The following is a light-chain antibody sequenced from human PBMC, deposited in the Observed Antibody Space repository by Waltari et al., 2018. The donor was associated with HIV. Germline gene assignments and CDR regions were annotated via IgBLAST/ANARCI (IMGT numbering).Light chain of an antibody. CDR3: QQYYSTPLT. Sequence: DIVITHSPDSLAVSRGERATINCNFSQSLLFTSYNKTYLAWYQQKPGQPPKLLIYWASTRESGVPDRFSGSGSGTDFTLTISSLQAEDVAVYYCQQYYSTPLTFGGGTKVEIK. V-gene: IGKV4-1*01. J-gene: IGKJ4*01. CDR1: QSLLFTSYNKTY. CDR2: WAS.